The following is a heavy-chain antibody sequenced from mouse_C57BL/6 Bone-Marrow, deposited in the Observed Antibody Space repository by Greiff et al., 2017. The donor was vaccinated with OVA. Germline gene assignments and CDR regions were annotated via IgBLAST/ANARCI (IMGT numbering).Heavy chain of an antibody. J-gene: IGHJ1*03. D-gene: IGHD1-1*01. Sequence: QVQLKQPGAELVKPGASVKLSCKASGYTFTSYWMHWVKQRPGQGLEWIGMIHPNSGSTNYNEKFKSKATLTVDKSSSTAYMQLSSLTSEDSAVYYCASKGPNLLPDVWGTGTTVTVSS. CDR2: IHPNSGST. CDR3: ASKGPNLLPDV. CDR1: GYTFTSYW. V-gene: IGHV1-64*01.